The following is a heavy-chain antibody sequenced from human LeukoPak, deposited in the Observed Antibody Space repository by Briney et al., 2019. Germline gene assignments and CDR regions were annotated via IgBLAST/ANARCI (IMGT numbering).Heavy chain of an antibody. CDR3: ARVIRAAPGKGYFDY. Sequence: PGGSLRLSCAASGFTFNNYAMNWVRQAPGKGLQWVSAVSGDGQRTFYADSVKGRFTIFRDNSMNTLSLRMNSLRAEDTAIYYCARVIRAAPGKGYFDYWGQGTLVTVSS. CDR2: VSGDGQRT. CDR1: GFTFNNYA. D-gene: IGHD6-13*01. J-gene: IGHJ4*02. V-gene: IGHV3-23*01.